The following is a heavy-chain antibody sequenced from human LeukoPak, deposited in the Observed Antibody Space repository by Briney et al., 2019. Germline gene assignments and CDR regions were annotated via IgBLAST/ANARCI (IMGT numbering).Heavy chain of an antibody. Sequence: SETLSLTCTVSGGSISSYYWGWIRQPPGKGLEWIGSMYYSGSTYYNPSLKSRVTISVDTSKNQFSLKLSSVTASDTAVYYCARWEESDGFDIWGQGTMVTVSS. D-gene: IGHD1-26*01. CDR1: GGSISSYY. J-gene: IGHJ3*02. V-gene: IGHV4-39*01. CDR3: ARWEESDGFDI. CDR2: MYYSGST.